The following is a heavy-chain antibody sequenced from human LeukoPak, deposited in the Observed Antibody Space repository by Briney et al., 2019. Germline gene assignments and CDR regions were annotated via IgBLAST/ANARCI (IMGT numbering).Heavy chain of an antibody. J-gene: IGHJ5*02. V-gene: IGHV4-59*01. Sequence: SETLSLTCTVSGGSISSYYWSWIRQPPGKGLEWIGYIYYSGSTNYNSSLKSRVTISVDTSKNQFSLKLSSVTAADTAVYYCAREVVEYSSSRFWFDPWGQGTLVTVSS. CDR1: GGSISSYY. CDR2: IYYSGST. D-gene: IGHD6-6*01. CDR3: AREVVEYSSSRFWFDP.